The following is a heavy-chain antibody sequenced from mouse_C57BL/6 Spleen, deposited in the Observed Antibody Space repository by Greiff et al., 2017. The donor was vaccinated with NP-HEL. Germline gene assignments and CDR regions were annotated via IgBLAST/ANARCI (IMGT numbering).Heavy chain of an antibody. D-gene: IGHD1-1*01. Sequence: VQLQQSGAELARPGASVTMSCKASGYTFTSYTMHWVKQRPGQGLEWIGYINPSSGYTKYNQKFKDKATLTADKSSSTAYMQLSSLTSEDSAVYYCARWLTTVVAGFDYWGQGTTLTVSS. CDR3: ARWLTTVVAGFDY. CDR2: INPSSGYT. CDR1: GYTFTSYT. J-gene: IGHJ2*01. V-gene: IGHV1-4*01.